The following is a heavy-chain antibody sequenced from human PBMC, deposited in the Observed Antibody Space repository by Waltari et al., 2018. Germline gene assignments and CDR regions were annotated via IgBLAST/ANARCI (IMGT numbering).Heavy chain of an antibody. CDR3: TTDPLGP. CDR2: IKSQSDGGTR. J-gene: IGHJ5*02. V-gene: IGHV3-15*01. CDR1: GFTFRNAW. Sequence: EVQFVESGGGLVKPGGSLRLSCTASGFTFRNAWMSWVRQAPGKGPEWVGRIKSQSDGGTRDYAAPVKGRFSISREDSKNLMFLQMNSLTFEDTAVYYCTTDPLGPWGQGTLVTVSS.